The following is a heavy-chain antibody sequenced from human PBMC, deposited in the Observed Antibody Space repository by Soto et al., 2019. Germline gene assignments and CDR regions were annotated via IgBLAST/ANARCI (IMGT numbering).Heavy chain of an antibody. CDR2: IIPILGIA. CDR1: GGTFSSYA. J-gene: IGHJ5*02. D-gene: IGHD1-7*01. Sequence: ASVKVSCKASGGTFSSYAISWVRQAPGQGLEWMGGIIPILGIANYAQKFQGRVTITADKSTSTAYMELSSLRSEDTAVYYCAREELPHNWFDPWGQGTLVTVSS. V-gene: IGHV1-69*10. CDR3: AREELPHNWFDP.